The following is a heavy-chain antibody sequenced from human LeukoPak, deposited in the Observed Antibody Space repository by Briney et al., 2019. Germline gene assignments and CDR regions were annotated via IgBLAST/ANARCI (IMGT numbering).Heavy chain of an antibody. CDR2: IYSGGSP. Sequence: GGSLRLSCAASGFTVSSNYMSWVRQAPGKGLEWVSVIYSGGSPYYADSVKGRFTISRDNSKNTLYLQMNSLRAEDTAVYYCARSSRDGYNYFDYWGQGTLVTVSS. D-gene: IGHD5-24*01. CDR3: ARSSRDGYNYFDY. V-gene: IGHV3-53*01. CDR1: GFTVSSNY. J-gene: IGHJ4*02.